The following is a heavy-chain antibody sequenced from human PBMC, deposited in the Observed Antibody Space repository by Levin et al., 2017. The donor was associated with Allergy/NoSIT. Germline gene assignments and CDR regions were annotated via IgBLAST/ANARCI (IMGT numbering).Heavy chain of an antibody. D-gene: IGHD3-22*01. Sequence: GGSLRLSCAASGFTFSNYAMSWVRRAPGKGLEWVSALTNTGGGTYYADSVRGRFTMSRDNSKNTVYLHMNSLRAEDTAVYYCAKGNSMIVVDLYFDCWGQGALVTVSS. V-gene: IGHV3-23*01. CDR2: LTNTGGGT. CDR1: GFTFSNYA. J-gene: IGHJ4*02. CDR3: AKGNSMIVVDLYFDC.